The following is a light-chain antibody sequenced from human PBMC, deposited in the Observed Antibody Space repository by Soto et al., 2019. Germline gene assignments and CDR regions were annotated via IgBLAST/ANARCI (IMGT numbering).Light chain of an antibody. Sequence: DIVMTQSPDSLAVSLGERATINCKSSQSVFYSPNNQNYLAWYQQKPGHVPKLRIYWASTRESGVPDRLSGSGSGTDFTLTISSLQAEDVAVYYCQQYSTTPFTFGPGTKVDIK. J-gene: IGKJ3*01. V-gene: IGKV4-1*01. CDR2: WAS. CDR1: QSVFYSPNNQNY. CDR3: QQYSTTPFT.